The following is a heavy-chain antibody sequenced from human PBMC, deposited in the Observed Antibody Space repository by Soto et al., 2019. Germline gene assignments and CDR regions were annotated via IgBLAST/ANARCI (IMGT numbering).Heavy chain of an antibody. Sequence: GGSLRLSCAASGFTFSSYAMSWVRQAPGKGLEWVSAISGSGGSTYYADPVKGRFTISRDNSKNTLYLQMNSLRAEDTAVYYCANQGDIVLMVYAHDAFDIWGQGTMVTVSS. CDR2: ISGSGGST. J-gene: IGHJ3*02. CDR1: GFTFSSYA. D-gene: IGHD2-8*01. V-gene: IGHV3-23*01. CDR3: ANQGDIVLMVYAHDAFDI.